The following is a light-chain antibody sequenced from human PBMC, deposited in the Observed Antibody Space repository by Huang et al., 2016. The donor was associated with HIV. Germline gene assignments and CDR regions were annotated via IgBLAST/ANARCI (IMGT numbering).Light chain of an antibody. CDR1: QDIRHA. J-gene: IGKJ4*01. Sequence: AIQMTQSPSSRAASVGDRVTISCRASQDIRHALGWYQRIPGKAPKLLIYGATSLQSGVPSRFSGSGSGTDFTLTISNLQPEDFATYYCLQAYNYPLTFGEGTKVEI. V-gene: IGKV1-6*01. CDR3: LQAYNYPLT. CDR2: GAT.